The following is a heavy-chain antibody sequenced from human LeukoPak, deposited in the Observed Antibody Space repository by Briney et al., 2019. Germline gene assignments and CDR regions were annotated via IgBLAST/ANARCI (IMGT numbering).Heavy chain of an antibody. CDR1: GFTFSSYA. D-gene: IGHD3-10*01. Sequence: GGSLRLSCAASGFTFSSYAMSWVRQAPGKGLEWVSAVSSSGGDTYYADSVKGRFTISRDNSKYTLYLQMNSLRAEDTAVYYCAKGSGSYKGIDYWGQGTLVTVSS. CDR2: VSSSGGDT. V-gene: IGHV3-23*01. CDR3: AKGSGSYKGIDY. J-gene: IGHJ4*02.